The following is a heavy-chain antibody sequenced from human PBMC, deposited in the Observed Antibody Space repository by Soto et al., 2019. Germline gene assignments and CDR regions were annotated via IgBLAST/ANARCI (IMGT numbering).Heavy chain of an antibody. CDR2: IIPVFGTP. Sequence: SVKVSCKAAGGSLSNYGISWVRQAPGQGLEWMGAIIPVFGTPNYAQKFQDRVTITADESTTTVYMEVRSLTSEDTAVYYCARGDATKIVVTTYYGMDVWGQGTTVTVSS. CDR1: GGSLSNYG. D-gene: IGHD3-22*01. CDR3: ARGDATKIVVTTYYGMDV. V-gene: IGHV1-69*13. J-gene: IGHJ6*02.